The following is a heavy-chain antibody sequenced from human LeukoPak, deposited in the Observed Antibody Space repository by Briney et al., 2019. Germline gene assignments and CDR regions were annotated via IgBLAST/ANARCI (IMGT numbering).Heavy chain of an antibody. V-gene: IGHV3-30-3*01. CDR1: GFTFSSYT. Sequence: GGSLRLSCAASGFTFSSYTMHWVRQAPGKGLEWVAVISYDGSNKYYADSVKGRFIISRDNSKNTVYLQTSSLRAEDTAVYYCAARVGYNNGWYVLDYWGQGTLVTVSS. J-gene: IGHJ4*02. CDR3: AARVGYNNGWYVLDY. CDR2: ISYDGSNK. D-gene: IGHD6-19*01.